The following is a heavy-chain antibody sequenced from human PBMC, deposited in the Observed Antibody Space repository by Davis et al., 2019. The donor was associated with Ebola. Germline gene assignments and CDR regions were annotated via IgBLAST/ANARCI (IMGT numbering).Heavy chain of an antibody. D-gene: IGHD5-24*01. CDR1: GFPVSSNY. J-gene: IGHJ6*02. V-gene: IGHV3-53*01. CDR2: IYSGGIT. Sequence: PGGSLRLSCAASGFPVSSNYMSWVRQAPGKGLEWVSIIYSGGITYHADSVKGRFTISRDNSKNTLYLQMNSLRAEDTAVYYCARDGYNQYYGMDVWSQGTAVTVSS. CDR3: ARDGYNQYYGMDV.